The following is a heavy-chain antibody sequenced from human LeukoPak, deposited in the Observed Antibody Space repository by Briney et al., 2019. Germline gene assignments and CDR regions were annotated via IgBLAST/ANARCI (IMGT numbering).Heavy chain of an antibody. Sequence: PGRSLRLSCAASGFAFSPYAMHWVRRAPGKGLEWVAVISYDGTNTYYADSVKGRFTISRDNSKNTLSLQMNRLRAEDTAVYYCARVCIAAAGKCASWGQGTLVTVSS. CDR3: ARVCIAAAGKCAS. V-gene: IGHV3-30-3*01. D-gene: IGHD6-13*01. CDR2: ISYDGTNT. J-gene: IGHJ5*02. CDR1: GFAFSPYA.